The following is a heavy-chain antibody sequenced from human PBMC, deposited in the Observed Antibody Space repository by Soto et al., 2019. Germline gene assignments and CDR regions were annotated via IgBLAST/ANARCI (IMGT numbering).Heavy chain of an antibody. D-gene: IGHD2-21*01. CDR2: ISPKGTYR. CDR3: SRGGGGGLFDL. Sequence: PGGSLRLSCATSGFTFSDYYMSWIRQAPGKGLEFVSYISPKGTYRTYADSVKGRFTISRDNAKNSLYLQVNSLRAEDTAVYYCSRGGGGGLFDLWGQGTSVTVS. V-gene: IGHV3-11*06. CDR1: GFTFSDYY. J-gene: IGHJ5*02.